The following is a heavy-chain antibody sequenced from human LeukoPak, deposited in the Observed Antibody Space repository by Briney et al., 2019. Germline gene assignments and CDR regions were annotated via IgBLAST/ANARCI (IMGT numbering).Heavy chain of an antibody. V-gene: IGHV3-30*04. Sequence: PGRSLRLSCAASGYTFSSYAMHWVRQAPGKGLEWVAVISYDGSNKYYADSVKGRFTISRDNSKNTLYLQMNSLRAEDTAVYYCAKDDSVVVAATGKFDPWGQGTLVTVSS. D-gene: IGHD2-15*01. CDR2: ISYDGSNK. CDR1: GYTFSSYA. J-gene: IGHJ5*02. CDR3: AKDDSVVVAATGKFDP.